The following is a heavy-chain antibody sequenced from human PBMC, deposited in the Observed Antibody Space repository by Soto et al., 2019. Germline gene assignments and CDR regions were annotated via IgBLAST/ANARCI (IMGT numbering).Heavy chain of an antibody. J-gene: IGHJ4*02. CDR3: ARHKDTSSRYLLPDY. CDR2: IYYRGNT. V-gene: IGHV4-39*01. Sequence: PWETLFLTCTVSGGSISSGGHYWGWIRQPPGKGLEWIGNIYYRGNTYYNPSLRSRVTISVDTSKNQFSLKVTSLAAEDTAVYYWARHKDTSSRYLLPDYWGQGIMVTVSS. CDR1: GGSISSGGHY. D-gene: IGHD6-13*01.